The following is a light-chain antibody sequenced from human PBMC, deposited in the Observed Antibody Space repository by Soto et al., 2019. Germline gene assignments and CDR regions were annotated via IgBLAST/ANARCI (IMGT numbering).Light chain of an antibody. V-gene: IGKV3-11*01. J-gene: IGKJ5*01. CDR2: DAS. CDR1: QSVSNY. Sequence: EIVLTQSPATLSLSPGERATLSCRASQSVSNYLGWYQQKPGQAPRLLIYDASNRATAIPARFSGSGSGTDFTLTISSLEPADFAVYYCQKCGTFGQGTRLEIK. CDR3: QKCGT.